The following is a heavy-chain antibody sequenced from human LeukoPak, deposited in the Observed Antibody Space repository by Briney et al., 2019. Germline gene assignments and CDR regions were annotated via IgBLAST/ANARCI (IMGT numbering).Heavy chain of an antibody. J-gene: IGHJ6*03. CDR3: ARVGSSATDYYYYYYMDV. CDR1: GYSFTSYW. D-gene: IGHD6-13*01. Sequence: RRGESLKISCKGSGYSFTSYWIGSVRQMPGKGLEWMGIIYPGDSDTRYSPSFQGQVTISADKSISTAYLQWSSLKASDTAMYYCARVGSSATDYYYYYYMDVWGKGTTVTVSS. V-gene: IGHV5-51*01. CDR2: IYPGDSDT.